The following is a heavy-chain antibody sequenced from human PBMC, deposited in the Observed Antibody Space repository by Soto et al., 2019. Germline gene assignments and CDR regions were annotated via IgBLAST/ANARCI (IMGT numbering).Heavy chain of an antibody. D-gene: IGHD1-1*01. CDR2: IIPILGTP. CDR3: ARPGIQSRIQRTWFDT. Sequence: SVKVSCKASGGPFSTYAITWVRQAPGQGLEWMGGIIPILGTPNYAQKFQGRVTITADKSTTTAYMELSSLRSEDTAVYYCARPGIQSRIQRTWFDTWGQGSRVTVSA. CDR1: GGPFSTYA. J-gene: IGHJ5*02. V-gene: IGHV1-69*10.